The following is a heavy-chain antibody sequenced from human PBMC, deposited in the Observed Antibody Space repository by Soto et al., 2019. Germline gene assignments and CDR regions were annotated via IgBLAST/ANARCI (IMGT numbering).Heavy chain of an antibody. CDR1: VFTFSDYY. Sequence: SLRLSCAASVFTFSDYYMSWIRQAPGKGLEWVSYISSSGSTIYYADSVKGRFTISRDNAKNSLYLQMNSLRAEDTAVYYCARDFLGMATIPGFDYWGQGTLVTVSS. V-gene: IGHV3-11*01. D-gene: IGHD5-12*01. J-gene: IGHJ4*02. CDR3: ARDFLGMATIPGFDY. CDR2: ISSSGSTI.